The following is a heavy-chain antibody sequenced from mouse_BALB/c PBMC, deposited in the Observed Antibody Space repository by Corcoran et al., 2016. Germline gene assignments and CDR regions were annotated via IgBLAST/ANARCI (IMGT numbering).Heavy chain of an antibody. D-gene: IGHD2-1*01. CDR1: GYTFTNYG. V-gene: IGHV9-1*02. CDR2: INTYTGEP. Sequence: QIQLVQSGPELKKPGETVKISYKASGYTFTNYGMNWVKQAPGKGLKWMGWINTYTGEPTYADDFKGRFAFSLETSASTAYLQINNLKNEDMATYFCARDGNPRTWFAYWGQGTLVTVSA. CDR3: ARDGNPRTWFAY. J-gene: IGHJ3*01.